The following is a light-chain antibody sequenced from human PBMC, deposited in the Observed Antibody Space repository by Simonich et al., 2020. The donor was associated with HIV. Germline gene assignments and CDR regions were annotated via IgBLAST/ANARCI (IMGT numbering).Light chain of an antibody. CDR3: QQYGSSPYT. Sequence: EIVLTQSPGTLSLSPGEGATLSCRANQSVSSNYLAWYQQTPGLAPRLLIYDASSRATGIPDRFSGFGSGTDFTLTISRLEPEDFAVYYCQQYGSSPYTFGQGTKLEIK. CDR2: DAS. J-gene: IGKJ2*01. V-gene: IGKV3D-20*01. CDR1: QSVSSNY.